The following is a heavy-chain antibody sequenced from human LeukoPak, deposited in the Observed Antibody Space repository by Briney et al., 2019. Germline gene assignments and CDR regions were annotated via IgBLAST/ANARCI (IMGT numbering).Heavy chain of an antibody. J-gene: IGHJ5*02. D-gene: IGHD3-10*01. CDR2: IYHSGST. CDR1: GGSISSSNW. Sequence: PSGTLSLTCAVSGGSISSSNWWSWVRQPPGKGLEWIGEIYHSGSTNYNPSLKSRVTISVDKSKNQFSLKLSSVTAADTAVYYCASGNIDSITMVRGEDWFDPWGQGTLVTVSS. CDR3: ASGNIDSITMVRGEDWFDP. V-gene: IGHV4-4*02.